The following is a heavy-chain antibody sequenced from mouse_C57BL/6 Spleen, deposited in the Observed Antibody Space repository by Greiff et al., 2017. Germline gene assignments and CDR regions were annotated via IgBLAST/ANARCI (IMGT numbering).Heavy chain of an antibody. Sequence: EVQVVESGAELVRPGSSVKMSCKTSGYTFTSYGINWVKQRPGQGLEWIGYIYIGNGYTEYNEKFKSKATLTSDTSSSTAYMQLSILTSEDSEIYFCARSATREGAMDYWGQGTSVTVSS. CDR3: ARSATREGAMDY. V-gene: IGHV1-58*01. J-gene: IGHJ4*01. CDR1: GYTFTSYG. CDR2: IYIGNGYT. D-gene: IGHD3-3*01.